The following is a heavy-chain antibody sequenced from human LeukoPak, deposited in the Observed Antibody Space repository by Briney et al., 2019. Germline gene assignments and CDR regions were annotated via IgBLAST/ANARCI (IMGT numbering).Heavy chain of an antibody. J-gene: IGHJ4*02. Sequence: GASVKVSCKASGYTFTSYDINWVRQATGQGLEWMGWMNPNSGNTGYAQKFQGRVTMTRNTSISTAYMELGSLRSEDTAVYYCARGDILTGNHNDYWGQGTLVTVSS. CDR1: GYTFTSYD. D-gene: IGHD3-9*01. CDR2: MNPNSGNT. V-gene: IGHV1-8*01. CDR3: ARGDILTGNHNDY.